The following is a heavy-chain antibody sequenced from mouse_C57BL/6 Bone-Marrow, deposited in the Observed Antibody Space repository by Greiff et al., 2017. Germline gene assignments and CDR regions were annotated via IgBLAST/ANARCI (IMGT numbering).Heavy chain of an antibody. V-gene: IGHV1-85*01. Sequence: VQLQESGPELVKPGASVKLSCKASGYTFTSYDINWVKQRPGQGLEWIGWIYPRGGSTKYNEKFKGKATLTVDTSSSTAYMELHSLTSDDSAVYFCARDYGSSYWYFDVWGTGTTVTVSA. CDR2: IYPRGGST. CDR3: ARDYGSSYWYFDV. CDR1: GYTFTSYD. J-gene: IGHJ1*03. D-gene: IGHD1-1*01.